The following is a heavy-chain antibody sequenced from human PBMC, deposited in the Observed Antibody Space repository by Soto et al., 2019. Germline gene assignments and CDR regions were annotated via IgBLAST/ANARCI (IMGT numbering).Heavy chain of an antibody. CDR3: ARLEIRDYYDSSDYYLGPYDM. Sequence: GGSLRLSCAASGFTFSTYGMHWVRQAPGKGLEWVAVIWYDGSNKYYADSVKGRFTISRDNSKNTLYLQMNSLRAEDTAVYYCARLEIRDYYDSSDYYLGPYDMWGQGTMVTVSS. D-gene: IGHD3-22*01. V-gene: IGHV3-33*01. CDR1: GFTFSTYG. J-gene: IGHJ3*02. CDR2: IWYDGSNK.